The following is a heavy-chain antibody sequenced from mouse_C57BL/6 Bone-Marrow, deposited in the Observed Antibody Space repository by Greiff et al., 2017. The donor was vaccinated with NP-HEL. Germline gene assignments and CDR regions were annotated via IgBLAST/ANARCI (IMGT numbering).Heavy chain of an antibody. CDR2: ISSGGSYT. CDR1: GFTFSSYG. J-gene: IGHJ3*01. V-gene: IGHV5-6*01. Sequence: EVQRVESGGDLVKPGGSLKLSCAASGFTFSSYGMSWVRQTPDKRLEWVATISSGGSYTYYPDSVKGRFTISRVNAKNTLYLQMSSLKSEDTAMYYCASPYDYDVAWFAYWGQGTLVTVSA. D-gene: IGHD2-4*01. CDR3: ASPYDYDVAWFAY.